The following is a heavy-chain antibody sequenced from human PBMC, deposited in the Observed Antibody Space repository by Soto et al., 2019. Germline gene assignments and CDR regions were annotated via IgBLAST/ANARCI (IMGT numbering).Heavy chain of an antibody. J-gene: IGHJ4*02. CDR2: IYYSGST. CDR1: GGSISSGGYY. D-gene: IGHD5-18*01. Sequence: QVQLQESGPGLVKPSQTLSLTCTVSGGSISSGGYYWSWIRQHPGKGLEWIGFIYYSGSTYYNPSLKSRVTISVDTSKNQFSLKLSSATAADTAVYYCARGPVDTAMVTDYWGQGTLVTVSS. CDR3: ARGPVDTAMVTDY. V-gene: IGHV4-31*03.